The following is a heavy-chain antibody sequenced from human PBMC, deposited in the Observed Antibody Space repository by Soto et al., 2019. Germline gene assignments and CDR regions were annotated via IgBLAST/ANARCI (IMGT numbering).Heavy chain of an antibody. CDR3: ARSRLRGVMAYGMDV. D-gene: IGHD3-10*01. Sequence: NPSETLSLTCTVSGGSVSSGSYYWSWIRQPPGKGLEWIGYIYYSGSTNYNPSLKSRVTISVDTSKNQFSLKLSSVTAADTAVYYCARSRLRGVMAYGMDVWGQGTTVTVSS. J-gene: IGHJ6*02. CDR1: GGSVSSGSYY. CDR2: IYYSGST. V-gene: IGHV4-61*01.